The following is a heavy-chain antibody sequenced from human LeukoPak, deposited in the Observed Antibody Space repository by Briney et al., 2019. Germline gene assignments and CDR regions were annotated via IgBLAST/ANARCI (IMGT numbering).Heavy chain of an antibody. D-gene: IGHD6-13*01. J-gene: IGHJ6*03. Sequence: PGGSLRLSCAASGFTFSSHDMHWVRQAPGKGLEWVAIISYDGGKKDYADSVKGRFTISRDNSKNTLYLQMNSLRAEDMAVYYCGIASYYMDVRGKGTTVTVSS. CDR3: GIASYYMDV. CDR2: ISYDGGKK. CDR1: GFTFSSHD. V-gene: IGHV3-30*03.